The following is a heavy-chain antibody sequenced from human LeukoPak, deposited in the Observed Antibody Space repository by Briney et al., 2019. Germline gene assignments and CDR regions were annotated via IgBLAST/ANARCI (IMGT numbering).Heavy chain of an antibody. D-gene: IGHD3-10*01. Sequence: GGSLRLSCAASGFTFSSYSMNWVRQAPGKGLEWVSSISSSSSYIYYADSVKGRFTVSRDNAKNSLYLQMNSLRAEDTAVYYCARDHVTMVRGASDYWGQGTLVTVSS. CDR3: ARDHVTMVRGASDY. J-gene: IGHJ4*02. V-gene: IGHV3-21*01. CDR1: GFTFSSYS. CDR2: ISSSSSYI.